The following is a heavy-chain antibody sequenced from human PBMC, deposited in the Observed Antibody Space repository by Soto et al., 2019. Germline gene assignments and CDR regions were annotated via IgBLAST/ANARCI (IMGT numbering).Heavy chain of an antibody. V-gene: IGHV1-69*12. CDR1: GGTFSSYA. CDR3: ARPGSNECSYYGMDV. Sequence: QVQLVQSGAEVKKPGSSVKVSCKASGGTFSSYAINWVRQAPGQGLEWMGGIIRIFGTPDYAQRFQGRVTITADESKSTAWRELSSVRSEDTAVYYGARPGSNECSYYGMDVWGQGTTVTVSS. D-gene: IGHD3-10*01. CDR2: IIRIFGTP. J-gene: IGHJ6*02.